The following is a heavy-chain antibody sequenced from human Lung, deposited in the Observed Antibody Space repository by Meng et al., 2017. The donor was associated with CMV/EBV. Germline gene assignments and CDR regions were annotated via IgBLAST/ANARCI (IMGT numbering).Heavy chain of an antibody. CDR2: INPSSGVT. CDR1: GYTFSAYQ. V-gene: IGHV1-2*02. D-gene: IGHD1-26*01. J-gene: IGHJ4*02. CDR3: ARFGGAPVGSTPPDY. Sequence: ASXXVSXKTSGYTFSAYQMHWIRQAPGHGLEWMGWINPSSGVTRSAPKYQGRVTMTSDRYSTAYLELTSLTSDDTAFYYCARFGGAPVGSTPPDYWGQGTXVTVSS.